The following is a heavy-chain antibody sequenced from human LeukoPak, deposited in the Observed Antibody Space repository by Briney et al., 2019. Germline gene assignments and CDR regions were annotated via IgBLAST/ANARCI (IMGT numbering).Heavy chain of an antibody. Sequence: PSETLSLTCTVSGGSISSYYWSWIRQPPGKGLEWIGYIYYSGSTNSNPSLKSRVTISVDTSKNQFSLKLSSVTAADTAVYYCASNYYGSGSLDYWGQGNLVTVSS. CDR3: ASNYYGSGSLDY. V-gene: IGHV4-59*08. CDR1: GGSISSYY. CDR2: IYYSGST. J-gene: IGHJ4*02. D-gene: IGHD3-10*01.